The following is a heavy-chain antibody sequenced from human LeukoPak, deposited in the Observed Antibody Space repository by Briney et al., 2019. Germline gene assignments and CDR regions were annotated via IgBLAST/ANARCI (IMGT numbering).Heavy chain of an antibody. CDR2: ISYDGSNK. V-gene: IGHV3-30*04. CDR1: GFTFSSYA. CDR3: ARDEYSSSRKDY. J-gene: IGHJ4*02. D-gene: IGHD6-6*01. Sequence: GGSLRLSCAASGFTFSSYAMHWVRQAPGKGLEWVAVISYDGSNKYYADSVKGRFTISRDNSKNTLYLQMNSLRAEDTAVYYCARDEYSSSRKDYWGQGTLVTVSS.